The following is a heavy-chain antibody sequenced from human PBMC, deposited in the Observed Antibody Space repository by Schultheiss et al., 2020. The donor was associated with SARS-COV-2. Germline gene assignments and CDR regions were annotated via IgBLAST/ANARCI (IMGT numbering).Heavy chain of an antibody. V-gene: IGHV3-23*01. CDR3: ARAPRGLSYYDSSGYYYPERDAEYFQH. D-gene: IGHD3-22*01. CDR2: LSISGGST. J-gene: IGHJ1*01. CDR1: GFTFSSYA. Sequence: GGSLRLSCAASGFTFSSYAMSWVRQAPGKGLEWVSGLSISGGSTYYADSVKGRFTISRDNSKNTLYLQMNSLRAEDTAVYYCARAPRGLSYYDSSGYYYPERDAEYFQHWGQGTLVTVSS.